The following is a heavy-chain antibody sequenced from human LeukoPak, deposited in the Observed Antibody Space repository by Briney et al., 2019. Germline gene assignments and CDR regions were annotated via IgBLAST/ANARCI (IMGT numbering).Heavy chain of an antibody. J-gene: IGHJ4*02. CDR3: ARNTSGWFDY. CDR1: GFTFSSYS. D-gene: IGHD3-10*01. Sequence: GGSLRLSCAASGFTFSSYSMNWVRQAPGKGLEWVSGIYSGRSTYYADSVKGRFTISRDNSKNTLYLQMNSLRAEDTAVYYCARNTSGWFDYWGQGTLVTVSS. V-gene: IGHV3-66*01. CDR2: IYSGRST.